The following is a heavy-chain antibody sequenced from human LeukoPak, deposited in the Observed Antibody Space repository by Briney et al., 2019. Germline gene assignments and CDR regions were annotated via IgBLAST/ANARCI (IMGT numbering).Heavy chain of an antibody. J-gene: IGHJ4*02. CDR3: ARDGGPYSSSWYDY. Sequence: PGGSLRLSCAASGFTFSSYEMNWVRQAPGKGLEWVSYIGNSGSTIYYADSVKGRFTISRDNAKNSLYLQMNSLRAEDTAVYYCARDGGPYSSSWYDYWGQGALVTVSS. V-gene: IGHV3-48*03. CDR2: IGNSGSTI. D-gene: IGHD6-13*01. CDR1: GFTFSSYE.